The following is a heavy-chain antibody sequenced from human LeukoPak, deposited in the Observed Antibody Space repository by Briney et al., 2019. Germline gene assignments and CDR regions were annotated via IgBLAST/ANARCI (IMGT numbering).Heavy chain of an antibody. CDR3: ARVRGYGSGRTDH. D-gene: IGHD3-10*01. V-gene: IGHV4-34*01. J-gene: IGHJ4*02. Sequence: PSETLSLTCAVYGGSFSGYYWSWIRQPPGKGLEWIGEINHSGSTNYNPSLKSRVTISVDTSKNQFSLKLSSVTAADTAVYYCARVRGYGSGRTDHWGQGTLVTVSS. CDR1: GGSFSGYY. CDR2: INHSGST.